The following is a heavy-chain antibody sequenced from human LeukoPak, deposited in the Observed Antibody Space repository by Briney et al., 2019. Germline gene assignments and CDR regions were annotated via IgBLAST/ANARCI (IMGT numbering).Heavy chain of an antibody. D-gene: IGHD1-26*01. Sequence: SETLSLTCTVSGGSISSYYWSWIRQPPGKGLEWIGYIYYSGSTNYNPSLKSRVTISVDTSKNQFSLKLSSVTAVDTAVYYCARALALGQLLFDYWGQGTLVTVSS. V-gene: IGHV4-59*01. CDR1: GGSISSYY. CDR2: IYYSGST. CDR3: ARALALGQLLFDY. J-gene: IGHJ4*02.